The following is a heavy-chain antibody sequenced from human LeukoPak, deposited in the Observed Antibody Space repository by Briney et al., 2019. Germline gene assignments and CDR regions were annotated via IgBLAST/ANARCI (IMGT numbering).Heavy chain of an antibody. CDR2: INHSGST. CDR3: ARGLFYFWSGYPFDP. J-gene: IGHJ5*02. CDR1: GGSFSGYY. D-gene: IGHD3-3*01. Sequence: SETLSLTCAVYGGSFSGYYWSWIRQPPGKGLEWIGEINHSGSTNYNPSLKSRVTISVDTSKNQFSLKLSSVTAADTAVYYCARGLFYFWSGYPFDPWGQGTLVTVSS. V-gene: IGHV4-34*01.